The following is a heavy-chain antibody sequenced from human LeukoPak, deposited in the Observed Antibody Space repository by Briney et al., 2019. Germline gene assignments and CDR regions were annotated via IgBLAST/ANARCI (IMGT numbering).Heavy chain of an antibody. J-gene: IGHJ4*02. D-gene: IGHD3-10*01. Sequence: GGSLRLSCAASGFTFSNAWMSWVRQAPGKGLEWVGRIKSKTDGGTTDYAAPVKGRFTISRDNSKNTLYLQMNSLRAEDTAVYYCAKAPGITMVPPYIDYWGQGTLVTVSS. CDR2: IKSKTDGGTT. V-gene: IGHV3-15*01. CDR3: AKAPGITMVPPYIDY. CDR1: GFTFSNAW.